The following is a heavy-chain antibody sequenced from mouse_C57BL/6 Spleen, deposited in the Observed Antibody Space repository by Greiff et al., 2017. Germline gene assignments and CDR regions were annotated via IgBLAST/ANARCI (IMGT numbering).Heavy chain of an antibody. V-gene: IGHV1-53*01. CDR2: INPSNGGT. CDR1: GYTFTSYW. J-gene: IGHJ4*01. CDR3: ARRDSLYDYEGDYYAMDY. D-gene: IGHD2-4*01. Sequence: QVQLQQPGTELVKPGASVKLSCKASGYTFTSYWMHWVKQRPGQGLEWIGNINPSNGGTNYNEKFKSKATLTVDKSSSPAYMQLSSLTSEDSAVYYCARRDSLYDYEGDYYAMDYWGQGTSVTVSS.